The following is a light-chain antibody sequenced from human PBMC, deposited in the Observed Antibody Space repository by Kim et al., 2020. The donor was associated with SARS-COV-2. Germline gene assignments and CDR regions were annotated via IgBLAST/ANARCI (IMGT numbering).Light chain of an antibody. Sequence: VQKARITCQGDSVRSYYASWYQKKPGQAPVLVIYGNNNRPSGIPDRFSGSSSGNTASLTTTGAQAEDEADYYCNSRDSSRNHLVFGRGTKLTVL. CDR2: GNN. CDR1: SVRSYY. CDR3: NSRDSSRNHLV. J-gene: IGLJ2*01. V-gene: IGLV3-19*01.